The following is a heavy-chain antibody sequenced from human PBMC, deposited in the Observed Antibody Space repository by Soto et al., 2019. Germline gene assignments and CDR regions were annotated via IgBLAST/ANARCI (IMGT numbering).Heavy chain of an antibody. J-gene: IGHJ3*02. Sequence: GGSLRLSCAASGFTFSDYYMSWIRQAPGKGLEWVSYISSSGSTIYYADSVKGRFTISRDNAKNSLYLQMNSLRAEDTAVYYCARVVGVLRFLEWLFDAFDIWGQGTMVTVSS. CDR2: ISSSGSTI. D-gene: IGHD3-3*01. CDR1: GFTFSDYY. V-gene: IGHV3-11*01. CDR3: ARVVGVLRFLEWLFDAFDI.